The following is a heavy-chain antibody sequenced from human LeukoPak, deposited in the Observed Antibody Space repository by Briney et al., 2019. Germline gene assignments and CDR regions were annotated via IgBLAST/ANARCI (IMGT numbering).Heavy chain of an antibody. V-gene: IGHV4-61*02. D-gene: IGHD6-25*01. J-gene: IGHJ5*02. CDR3: AREAAYNWFDP. Sequence: SETLSLTCTVSGGSISSGSYYWSWIRQPAGEGLEWIGRIYTSRSTNYNPSLKSRVTISVDTSKNQFSLKLSSVTAADTAVYYCAREAAYNWFDPWGQGTLVTVSS. CDR1: GGSISSGSYY. CDR2: IYTSRST.